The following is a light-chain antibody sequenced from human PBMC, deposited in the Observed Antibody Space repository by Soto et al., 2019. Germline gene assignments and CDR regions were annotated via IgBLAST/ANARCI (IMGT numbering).Light chain of an antibody. V-gene: IGLV2-14*01. CDR3: SSYTNSRTLL. CDR2: GVT. J-gene: IGLJ1*01. CDR1: SDNY. Sequence: QSALTQPASVSGSPGQSITISRTGTSDNYVSWYQQHPGKVPKLMIYGVTNRPSGVSDRFSGSKSGNTASLTISGLQTEDEADYYCSSYTNSRTLLFGAGTKLTVL.